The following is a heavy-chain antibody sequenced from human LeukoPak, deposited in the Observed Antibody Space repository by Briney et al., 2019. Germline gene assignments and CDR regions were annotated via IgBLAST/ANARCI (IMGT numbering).Heavy chain of an antibody. CDR3: TGASAGLSYLDL. J-gene: IGHJ2*01. Sequence: GGSLRLSCAASGFNFSTSWMNWVRQAPGKGLVCVSRINTDGSSRSYADSVKGRFTISRDNAKNTLYLQMNSLRAEDTAIYYCTGASAGLSYLDLWGRGTLVTVSS. CDR2: INTDGSSR. D-gene: IGHD3/OR15-3a*01. CDR1: GFNFSTSW. V-gene: IGHV3-74*01.